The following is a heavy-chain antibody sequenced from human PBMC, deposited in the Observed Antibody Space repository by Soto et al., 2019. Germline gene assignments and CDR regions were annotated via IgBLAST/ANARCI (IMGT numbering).Heavy chain of an antibody. CDR3: ARSIRLLWFGDDAFDI. V-gene: IGHV3-30-3*01. CDR2: ISYDGSNK. D-gene: IGHD3-10*01. Sequence: QVQLVESGGGVVQPGRSLRLSCAASGFTFSSYAMHWVRQAPGKGLEWVAVISYDGSNKYYADSVKGRFTISRDNSKNTLYLQMNSLRAEDTAVYYCARSIRLLWFGDDAFDIWGQWTMVTVSS. J-gene: IGHJ3*02. CDR1: GFTFSSYA.